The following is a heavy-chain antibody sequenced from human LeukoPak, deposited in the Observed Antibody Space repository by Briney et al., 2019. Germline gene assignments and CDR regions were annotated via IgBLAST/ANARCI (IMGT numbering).Heavy chain of an antibody. CDR1: GFTFSSFG. CDR3: ARNYYYFDY. Sequence: GGSLRLSCAASGFTFSSFGMDWVRQAPGKGLEWVSAISGSGGSTYYADSVKGRFTISRDNAKNSLYLQVSNLRAEDTAFYYCARNYYYFDYWGQGTLVTVSS. D-gene: IGHD3-10*01. J-gene: IGHJ4*02. V-gene: IGHV3-23*01. CDR2: ISGSGGST.